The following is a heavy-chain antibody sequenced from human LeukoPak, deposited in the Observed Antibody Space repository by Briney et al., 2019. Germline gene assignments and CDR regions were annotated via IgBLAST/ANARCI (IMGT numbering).Heavy chain of an antibody. CDR3: VKARGIQLWLPGDY. CDR2: ISYDGSNQ. J-gene: IGHJ4*02. CDR1: GFTFSSYG. D-gene: IGHD5-18*01. Sequence: GRSLRLSCAASGFTFSSYGMHWVRQAPGKGLEWVAVISYDGSNQYYADSVKGRFTISRDNSKNTLYLQMSSLRAEDTAVYYCVKARGIQLWLPGDYWGQGTLVTVSS. V-gene: IGHV3-30*18.